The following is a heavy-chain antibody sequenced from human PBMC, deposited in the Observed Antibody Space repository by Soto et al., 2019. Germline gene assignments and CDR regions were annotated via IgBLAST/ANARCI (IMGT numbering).Heavy chain of an antibody. D-gene: IGHD5-18*01. V-gene: IGHV4-59*01. CDR2: IYYSGST. CDR1: GGSISSYY. J-gene: IGHJ4*02. CDR3: ARDGGYSYGFPYYFDY. Sequence: PSETLSLTCTVSGGSISSYYWSWIRQPPGKGLEWIGYIYYSGSTNYNPSLKSRVTISVDTSKNQFSLKLSSVTAADTAVYYCARDGGYSYGFPYYFDYWGQGTLVTVSS.